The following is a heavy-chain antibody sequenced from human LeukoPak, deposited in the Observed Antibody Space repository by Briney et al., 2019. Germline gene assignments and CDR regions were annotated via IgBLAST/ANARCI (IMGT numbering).Heavy chain of an antibody. Sequence: PGGSLRLSCAASGFTFSSYSMNWVRQAPGKGLEWVSSISSSSSYIYYADSVKGRFTISRDNSKNTLYLQMNSLRAEDTAVYYCAKGLDSSGPNWFDPWGQGTLVTVSS. V-gene: IGHV3-21*04. CDR2: ISSSSSYI. J-gene: IGHJ5*02. D-gene: IGHD3-22*01. CDR3: AKGLDSSGPNWFDP. CDR1: GFTFSSYS.